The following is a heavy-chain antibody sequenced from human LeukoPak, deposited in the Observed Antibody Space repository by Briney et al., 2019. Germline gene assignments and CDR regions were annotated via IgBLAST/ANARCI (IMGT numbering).Heavy chain of an antibody. V-gene: IGHV3-23*01. Sequence: GGSLRLSCAASGFTFSSYAMSWVRQAPGKGLEWVSAISGSGGSTYYADSVKGRFTISRDNSKNTLYLQMNSLRAEDTAVYYCAKESTMVRGVIITLPYYFDYWGQGTLVTVSS. CDR1: GFTFSSYA. D-gene: IGHD3-10*01. J-gene: IGHJ4*02. CDR2: ISGSGGST. CDR3: AKESTMVRGVIITLPYYFDY.